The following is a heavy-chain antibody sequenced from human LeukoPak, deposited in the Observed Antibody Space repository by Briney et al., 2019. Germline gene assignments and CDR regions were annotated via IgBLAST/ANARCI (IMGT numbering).Heavy chain of an antibody. D-gene: IGHD6-13*01. CDR2: IRSKANSYAT. J-gene: IGHJ6*03. V-gene: IGHV3-73*01. CDR3: TRQFEAAAGSREVSYYYYYMDV. Sequence: QSGGSLRLSCAASGFTFSGSAIHWVRQASGKGLEWVGRIRSKANSYATAYAASVKGRFTISRDDSKNTAYLQMNSLKTEDTAVYYCTRQFEAAAGSREVSYYYYYMDVWGKGTTVTVSS. CDR1: GFTFSGSA.